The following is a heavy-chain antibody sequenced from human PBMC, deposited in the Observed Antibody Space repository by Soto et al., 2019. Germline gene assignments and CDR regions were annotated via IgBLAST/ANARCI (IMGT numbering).Heavy chain of an antibody. Sequence: SETLSLTCAVSGGSISSSSYYWGWIRQPPGKGLDWIGSIYYSGSTYYNPSLKSRVTISVDTSKNQFSLKLSSVTAADTAVYYCARHDTPIWGSYRPPPGGFDPWGQGTLVTVSS. J-gene: IGHJ5*02. V-gene: IGHV4-39*01. CDR1: GGSISSSSYY. CDR2: IYYSGST. CDR3: ARHDTPIWGSYRPPPGGFDP. D-gene: IGHD3-16*02.